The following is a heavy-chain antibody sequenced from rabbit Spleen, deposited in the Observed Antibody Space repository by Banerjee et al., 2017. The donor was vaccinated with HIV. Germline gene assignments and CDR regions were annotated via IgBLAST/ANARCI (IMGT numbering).Heavy chain of an antibody. CDR1: GFTISSSHW. D-gene: IGHD1-1*01. CDR3: ARNYVIAFDP. V-gene: IGHV1S45*01. Sequence: QEQLVESGGGLVQPGGSLKLSCKASGFTISSSHWIWWVRRAPGKGLEWIGTIATDTIGSTYYASWAKGRFTISKPSSTTVTLQLNSLTAAVTATYFCARNYVIAFDPWGPGTLVTVS. CDR2: IATDTIGST. J-gene: IGHJ2*01.